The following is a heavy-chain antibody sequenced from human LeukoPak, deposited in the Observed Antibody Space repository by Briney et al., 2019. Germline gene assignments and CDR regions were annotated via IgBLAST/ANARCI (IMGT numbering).Heavy chain of an antibody. CDR2: IYHSGSS. Sequence: SETLSLTCTVSGGSISSSSYSWGWIRQPPGKGLEWIGNIYHSGSSFYMSSLKSRLTISVDTSKNQFSLKLISVTAADTAVYFCAVGTSYYGSEPDYWGQETLVTVSS. D-gene: IGHD3-10*01. CDR1: GGSISSSSYS. CDR3: AVGTSYYGSEPDY. V-gene: IGHV4-39*07. J-gene: IGHJ4*02.